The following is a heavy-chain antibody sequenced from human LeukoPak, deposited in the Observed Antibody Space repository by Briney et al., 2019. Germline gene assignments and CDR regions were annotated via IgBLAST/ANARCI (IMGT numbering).Heavy chain of an antibody. Sequence: LTGGSLRLSCAASGFTVSTNYMSWVRQAPGKGLEWVSAISGSGGSTYYADSVKGRFTISRDNSKNTLYLQMNSLRAEDTAVYYCAKVSSYDILTGYSDYFDYWGQGTLVTVSS. D-gene: IGHD3-9*01. CDR1: GFTVSTNY. J-gene: IGHJ4*02. CDR2: ISGSGGST. V-gene: IGHV3-23*01. CDR3: AKVSSYDILTGYSDYFDY.